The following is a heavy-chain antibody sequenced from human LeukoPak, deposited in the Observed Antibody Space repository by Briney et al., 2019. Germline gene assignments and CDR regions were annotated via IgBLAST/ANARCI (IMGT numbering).Heavy chain of an antibody. D-gene: IGHD6-13*01. CDR1: GFTFSSHW. Sequence: GGPVTLSCAASGFTFSSHWMHWVRQAPGKGLVWVSRINSDGSSTSYADSVKGRFTISRDNAKNTLYLQMNSLRAEDTAVYYCARGGSSSWYSSSDFDYWGQGTLVTVSS. CDR3: ARGGSSSWYSSSDFDY. V-gene: IGHV3-74*01. J-gene: IGHJ4*02. CDR2: INSDGSST.